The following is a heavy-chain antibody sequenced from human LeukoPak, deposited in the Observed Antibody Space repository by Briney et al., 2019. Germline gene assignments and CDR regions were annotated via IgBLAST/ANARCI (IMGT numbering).Heavy chain of an antibody. CDR3: SPGPRSLIY. CDR2: ISGSGHDI. J-gene: IGHJ4*01. Sequence: GGSLRLSCVVSGLSFSDSYMTWIRQTPGMGLESLAYISGSGHDIYYADSVKGRFTISRDNAKNSLYLQMNSLRPEDTALYYCSPGPRSLIYWGHGTLVTVSS. V-gene: IGHV3-11*01. CDR1: GLSFSDSY.